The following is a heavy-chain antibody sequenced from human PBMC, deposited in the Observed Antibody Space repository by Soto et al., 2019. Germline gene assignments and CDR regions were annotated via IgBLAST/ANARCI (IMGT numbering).Heavy chain of an antibody. CDR3: ARGITIFGVVTYDAFDI. J-gene: IGHJ3*02. D-gene: IGHD3-3*01. CDR1: GGSISSYY. Sequence: QVQLQESGPGMVKPSETLSLTCTVSGGSISSYYWSWIRQPPGKGLEWIGYIYYSGSTNYNPSLKSRVTISVDTSKNQLSLKLSSVTAADTAVYYCARGITIFGVVTYDAFDIWGQGTMVTVSS. V-gene: IGHV4-59*08. CDR2: IYYSGST.